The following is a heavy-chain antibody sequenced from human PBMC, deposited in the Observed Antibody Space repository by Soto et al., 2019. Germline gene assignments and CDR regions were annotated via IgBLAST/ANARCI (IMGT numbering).Heavy chain of an antibody. Sequence: QVQLVQSGAEVKKPGSSVKVSCKASGGTFSSYAISWVRQAPGQGLEWMGGIIPIFGTANYAQKFQGRVTITADESTSTAYMELGSLRSDDTAVYYCARDFDSSGYYYRGNDYWGQGTQVTVSS. J-gene: IGHJ4*02. CDR2: IIPIFGTA. CDR1: GGTFSSYA. V-gene: IGHV1-69*01. CDR3: ARDFDSSGYYYRGNDY. D-gene: IGHD3-22*01.